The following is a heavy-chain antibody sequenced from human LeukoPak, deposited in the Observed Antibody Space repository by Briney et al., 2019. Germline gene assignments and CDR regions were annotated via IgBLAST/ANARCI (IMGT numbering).Heavy chain of an antibody. CDR1: GDSVSSNSAA. CDR2: TYYRSKWYN. D-gene: IGHD6-6*01. CDR3: ARAVGQQLGPNYYYMDV. V-gene: IGHV6-1*01. J-gene: IGHJ6*03. Sequence: SQTLSLTCAISGDSVSSNSAAWNWIRQSPSRGLEWLGRTYYRSKWYNDYAVSVKSRITINPDTSKNQFSLQLNSVTPEDTAVYYCARAVGQQLGPNYYYMDVWGKGTTVTGSS.